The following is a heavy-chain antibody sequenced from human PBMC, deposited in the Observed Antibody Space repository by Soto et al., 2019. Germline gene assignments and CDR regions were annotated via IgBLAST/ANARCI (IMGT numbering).Heavy chain of an antibody. CDR2: IYSGGST. Sequence: GGSLRLSCAASGFTVSSNYMSWVRQAPGKGLEWVSVIYSGGSTYYADSVKGRFTISRDNSKNTLYLQMNSLRAEDTAVYYCARDSSPRGGRSDYYYYYGMDVWGQGTTVTVSS. CDR1: GFTVSSNY. V-gene: IGHV3-53*01. J-gene: IGHJ6*02. CDR3: ARDSSPRGGRSDYYYYYGMDV. D-gene: IGHD1-26*01.